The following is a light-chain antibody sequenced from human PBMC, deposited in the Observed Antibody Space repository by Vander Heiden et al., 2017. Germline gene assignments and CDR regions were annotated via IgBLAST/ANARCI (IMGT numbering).Light chain of an antibody. CDR1: QIGRRS. Sequence: SYVLTQPSSVSVAPGQPATLSCGGDQIGRRSVHWYQHKPGQAPVLVLYDDRDRPSGIPERFSGSNSGNTATLTISRVDAGDEADYYCQVWDTVTEHHVFGSGTTVTVL. CDR2: DDR. CDR3: QVWDTVTEHHV. J-gene: IGLJ1*01. V-gene: IGLV3-21*01.